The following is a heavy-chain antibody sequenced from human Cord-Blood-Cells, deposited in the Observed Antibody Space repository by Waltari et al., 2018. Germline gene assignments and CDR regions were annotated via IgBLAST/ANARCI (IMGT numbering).Heavy chain of an antibody. V-gene: IGHV3-30*18. J-gene: IGHJ4*02. CDR1: GFTFSRSG. D-gene: IGHD1-1*01. CDR3: AKGGASKLAFFDY. CDR2: IWYDGSNK. Sequence: QVQLVESGGDVVQPGRSLRLSCAVSGFTFSRSGMPWVRQAPGKGLEWVAVIWYDGSNKYYADSVKGRFTISRDNSKNTLYLQMNSLRAEDTAMYYCAKGGASKLAFFDYWGQGTLVTVSS.